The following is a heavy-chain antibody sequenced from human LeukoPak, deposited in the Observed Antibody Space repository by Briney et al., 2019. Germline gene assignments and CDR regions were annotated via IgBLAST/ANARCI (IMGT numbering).Heavy chain of an antibody. V-gene: IGHV3-23*01. CDR1: GLTFDHYV. CDR3: ARVHIVAGQDH. J-gene: IGHJ4*02. Sequence: GGSLRLSCAASGLTFDHYVMHWVRQAPGKGLEWVSLISGDGGSTYYADSVKGRFTISRDNSMNTLDLQMNSLRAEDTAVYYCARVHIVAGQDHWGLGTLVTVSS. CDR2: ISGDGGST. D-gene: IGHD5-12*01.